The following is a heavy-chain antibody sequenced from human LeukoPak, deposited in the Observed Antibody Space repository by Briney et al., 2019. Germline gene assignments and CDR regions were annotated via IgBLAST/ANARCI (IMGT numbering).Heavy chain of an antibody. CDR2: IQYDGSIK. J-gene: IGHJ4*02. CDR3: AKELDVIAVPLTKYYFHY. CDR1: RFTFSSYG. V-gene: IGHV3-30*02. D-gene: IGHD6-19*01. Sequence: GGSLRLSCAASRFTFSSYGMHWVRQAPGKGLEWLAFIQYDGSIKLYADSVKGRFTISRDNSKNTLYLQMNSLRVEDTALYSRAKELDVIAVPLTKYYFHYWGQGTLVTVSS.